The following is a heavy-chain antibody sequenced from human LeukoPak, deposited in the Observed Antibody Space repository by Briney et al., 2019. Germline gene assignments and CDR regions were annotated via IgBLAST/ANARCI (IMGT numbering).Heavy chain of an antibody. CDR2: IYHSGST. Sequence: PSETLSLTCAVSGYSISSGYYWGWIRQPPGKGLERIGSIYHSGSTYYNPSLKSRVTISVDTSKNQFSLKLSSVTAADTAVYYCASRFWSGYYTVGYYFDYWGQGTLVTVSS. CDR3: ASRFWSGYYTVGYYFDY. CDR1: GYSISSGYY. D-gene: IGHD3-3*01. J-gene: IGHJ4*02. V-gene: IGHV4-38-2*01.